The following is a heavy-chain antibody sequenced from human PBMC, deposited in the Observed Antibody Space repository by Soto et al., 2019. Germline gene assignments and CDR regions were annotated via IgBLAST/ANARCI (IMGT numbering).Heavy chain of an antibody. CDR2: VTTSGDTV. CDR3: AREEASMISGLTNHYYYICMDV. D-gene: IGHD3-16*01. J-gene: IGHJ6*02. CDR1: GFTFSRYN. V-gene: IGHV3-48*02. Sequence: EVQLVESGGGLVQPGGSLRLSCVASGFTFSRYNIHWVRQAPGKGLEWVAYVTTSGDTVSYADSVAGRFAISRDADSTSVQLQAHSLRNEDTAVYYCAREEASMISGLTNHYYYICMDVWGQGTKAT.